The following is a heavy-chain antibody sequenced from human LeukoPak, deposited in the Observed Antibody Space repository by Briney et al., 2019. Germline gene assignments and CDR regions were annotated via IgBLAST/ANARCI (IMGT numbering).Heavy chain of an antibody. V-gene: IGHV1-18*04. J-gene: IGHJ4*02. CDR3: ARGTDLFDY. D-gene: IGHD2-8*02. CDR2: ISGYNGNT. Sequence: GASVKVSCKASGYTFTSYYMHWVRQAPGQGLEWMGWISGYNGNTNYAQKLQGRATMTTNTSTSTAYMELRSLSSDDTAVYYCARGTDLFDYWGQGTLVTVSS. CDR1: GYTFTSYY.